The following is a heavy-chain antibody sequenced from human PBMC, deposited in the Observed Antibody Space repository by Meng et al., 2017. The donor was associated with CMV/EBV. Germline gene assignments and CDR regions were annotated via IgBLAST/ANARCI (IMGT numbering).Heavy chain of an antibody. CDR1: GYTFTSYD. D-gene: IGHD3-22*01. CDR2: MNPNSGNT. Sequence: ASVKVSCKASGYTFTSYDINWVRQATGQGLEWMGWMNPNSGNTGYAQKFQGRVTMTRNTSISTAYMELSSLRAEDTAVYYCAKDSGYLSSVLDYWGQGTLVTVSS. V-gene: IGHV1-8*01. J-gene: IGHJ4*02. CDR3: AKDSGYLSSVLDY.